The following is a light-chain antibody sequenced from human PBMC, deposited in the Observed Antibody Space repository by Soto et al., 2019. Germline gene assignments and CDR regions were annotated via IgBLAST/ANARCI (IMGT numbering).Light chain of an antibody. CDR1: QSVDSSY. CDR3: QQYGDSVWT. CDR2: GAS. J-gene: IGKJ1*01. V-gene: IGKV3-20*01. Sequence: EVVLTQSPGTRSLSPGERATLSCRASQSVDSSYFAWYQQKRGQGPRLLIYGASRRATGIPDRFSGSGSGTDFTLTITRLEPEDFAVYYCQQYGDSVWTFGQGTKVEFK.